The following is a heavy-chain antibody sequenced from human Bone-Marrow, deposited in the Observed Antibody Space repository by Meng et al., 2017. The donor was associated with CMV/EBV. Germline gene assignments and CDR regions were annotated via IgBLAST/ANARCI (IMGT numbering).Heavy chain of an antibody. CDR2: IYPGDSDT. D-gene: IGHD2-2*02. CDR1: GNSFTSYW. J-gene: IGHJ6*02. CDR3: ARQGPVVPAAIRNYYYGMDV. Sequence: GESLKISCKGSGNSFTSYWIGWVRQMPGKGLEWMGIIYPGDSDTRYSPSFQGQVTISADKSISTAYLQWSSLKASDTAMYYCARQGPVVPAAIRNYYYGMDVWGQGTTVTVSS. V-gene: IGHV5-51*01.